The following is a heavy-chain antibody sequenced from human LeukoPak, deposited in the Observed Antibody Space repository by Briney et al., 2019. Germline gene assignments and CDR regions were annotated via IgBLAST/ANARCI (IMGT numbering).Heavy chain of an antibody. CDR2: MYRGDRT. J-gene: IGHJ5*02. V-gene: IGHV3-66*01. D-gene: IGHD2-15*01. CDR1: AFTLSSNY. CDR3: ESSHCTAGSCNGRAP. Sequence: GGSLRLSCPPAAFTLSSNYISCVRQAPGKGLEWVSFMYRGDRTYYADSVKGRFTMSRDDMKKGVYLQMHSLRAEDTAVYYCESSHCTAGSCNGRAPWGQGTLVTVSP.